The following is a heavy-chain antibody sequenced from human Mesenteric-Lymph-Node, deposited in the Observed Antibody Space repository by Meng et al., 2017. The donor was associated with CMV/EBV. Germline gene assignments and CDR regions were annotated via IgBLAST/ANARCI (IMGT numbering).Heavy chain of an antibody. D-gene: IGHD3-3*01. CDR2: ISYGGSNK. J-gene: IGHJ6*02. Sequence: GESLKISCAASGFTFSSYGMHWVRQAPGKGLEWVAVISYGGSNKFYADSVKGRFTISRDNSKSTLYLQMNSLRADDMAVYYCARATLAEYDFWTGYAMGVWGQGTTVTVSS. CDR1: GFTFSSYG. CDR3: ARATLAEYDFWTGYAMGV. V-gene: IGHV3-30*03.